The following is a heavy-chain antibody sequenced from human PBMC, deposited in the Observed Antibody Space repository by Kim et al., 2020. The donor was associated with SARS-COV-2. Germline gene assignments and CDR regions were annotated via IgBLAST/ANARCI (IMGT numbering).Heavy chain of an antibody. J-gene: IGHJ4*02. CDR1: GGSFSGYY. CDR2: INHSGST. CDR3: ARFGEYSYGNHFAPAFDY. Sequence: SETLSLTCAVYGGSFSGYYWSWIRQPPGKGLEWIGEINHSGSTNYNPSLKSRVTISVDTSKNQFSLKLSSVTAADTAVYYCARFGEYSYGNHFAPAFDYWGQGTLVTVSS. V-gene: IGHV4-34*01. D-gene: IGHD5-18*01.